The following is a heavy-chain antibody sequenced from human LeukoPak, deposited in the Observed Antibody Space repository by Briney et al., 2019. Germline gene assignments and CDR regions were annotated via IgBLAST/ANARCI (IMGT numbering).Heavy chain of an antibody. CDR3: ARHELSYYDY. V-gene: IGHV4-59*08. CDR1: GGSISSDY. Sequence: PSETLSLTCTVSGGSISSDYWSWIRQPPGKGLEWIGYIYYSGSTNYNPSLKSRVTISVDTSKNQFSLKLSSVTAADTAVYYCARHELSYYDYWGQGTLVTVSS. CDR2: IYYSGST. J-gene: IGHJ4*02.